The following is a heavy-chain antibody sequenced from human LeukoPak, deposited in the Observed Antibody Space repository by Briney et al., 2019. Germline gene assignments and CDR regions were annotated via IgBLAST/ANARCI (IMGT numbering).Heavy chain of an antibody. CDR2: ISSSSSYI. V-gene: IGHV3-21*01. D-gene: IGHD4-11*01. Sequence: GGSLRLSCAASGFTFSSYSMNWVRQAPRKGLEWVSSISSSSSYIYYADSVKGRFTISRDNAKNSLYLQMNSLRAEDTAVYYCARDLQTVDAFDIWGQGTMVTVSS. CDR3: ARDLQTVDAFDI. CDR1: GFTFSSYS. J-gene: IGHJ3*02.